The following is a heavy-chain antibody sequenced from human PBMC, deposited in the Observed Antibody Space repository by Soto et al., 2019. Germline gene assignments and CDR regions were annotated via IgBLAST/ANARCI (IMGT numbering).Heavy chain of an antibody. V-gene: IGHV5-51*01. D-gene: IGHD3-10*01. CDR1: GYSFTNYW. Sequence: GESLKISCHCSGYSFTNYWVAWVRQMPGKGLEWMGIIYPGDSDTRYSPSFQGQVIISADKSINTAYLQWRSLQASDTAMYFCERKPAWGVSQLGMDVWGQGTAVTVYS. J-gene: IGHJ6*02. CDR2: IYPGDSDT. CDR3: ERKPAWGVSQLGMDV.